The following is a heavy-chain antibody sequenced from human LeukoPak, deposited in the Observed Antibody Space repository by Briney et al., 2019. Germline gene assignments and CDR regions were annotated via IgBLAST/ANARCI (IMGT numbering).Heavy chain of an antibody. V-gene: IGHV3-21*01. Sequence: PGGSLRLSCAASGFTFSSYSMNWVRQAPGKGLEWVSWISNSGGYTYNADSVKGRFTISRDNAKNSLYLQMNSLRAEDTAVYYCARVNEFWNGELDYWGQGTLVTVSS. CDR3: ARVNEFWNGELDY. D-gene: IGHD3-3*01. CDR1: GFTFSSYS. CDR2: ISNSGGYT. J-gene: IGHJ4*02.